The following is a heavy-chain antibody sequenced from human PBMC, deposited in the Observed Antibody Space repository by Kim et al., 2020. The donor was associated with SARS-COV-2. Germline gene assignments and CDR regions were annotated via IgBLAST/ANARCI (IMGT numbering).Heavy chain of an antibody. CDR2: ISYGGEIT. V-gene: IGHV3-33*08. CDR3: ARGVFDI. Sequence: GGSLRLSCEASGFTFDVFAMHWFRLAPGRRLDWVAFISYGGEITYYADSVRGRFTISRDNAKSTLYLQMNSLRVEDTAVYYCARGVFDIRGQGTRVTVTS. J-gene: IGHJ3*02. CDR1: GFTFDVFA.